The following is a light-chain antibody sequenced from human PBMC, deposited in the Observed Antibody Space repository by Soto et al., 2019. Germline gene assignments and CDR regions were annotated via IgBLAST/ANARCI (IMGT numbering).Light chain of an antibody. Sequence: EIVLTQSPGTLSLSPGERATLSCRAGQSVSSSYLAWYQHKRGQAPRLLIYGASSRATGIPDRFSGSGSGTDFTLTISRLEPEDCAVYYCQQYGSSTLTFGGGTKVEIK. CDR3: QQYGSSTLT. J-gene: IGKJ4*01. CDR1: QSVSSSY. CDR2: GAS. V-gene: IGKV3-20*01.